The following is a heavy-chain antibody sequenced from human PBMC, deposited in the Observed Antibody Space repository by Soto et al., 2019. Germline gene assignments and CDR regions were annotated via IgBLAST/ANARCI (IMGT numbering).Heavy chain of an antibody. Sequence: GGSLRLSCAASGFTFSSYAMHWVRQAPGKGLEWVAVISYDGSNKYYADSVKGRFTISRDNSKNTLYLQMNSLRAEDTAVYYCARDWKGYYYDSSGYSYYFDYWGQGTLVTVSS. CDR1: GFTFSSYA. D-gene: IGHD3-22*01. V-gene: IGHV3-30-3*01. J-gene: IGHJ4*02. CDR3: ARDWKGYYYDSSGYSYYFDY. CDR2: ISYDGSNK.